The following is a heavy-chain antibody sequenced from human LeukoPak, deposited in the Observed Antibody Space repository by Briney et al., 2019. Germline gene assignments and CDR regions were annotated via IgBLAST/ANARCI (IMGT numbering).Heavy chain of an antibody. Sequence: PGRSLRLACAASGFMFSNYAMHWVRQAPGKGLEWLAVITYDGINNNYADSVKGRFTISRDNSKNTLYLQMNSLRPEDTAVYYCARDISGSYGVDYWGQGTLVTVSS. CDR2: ITYDGINN. CDR1: GFMFSNYA. D-gene: IGHD1-26*01. CDR3: ARDISGSYGVDY. J-gene: IGHJ4*02. V-gene: IGHV3-30-3*01.